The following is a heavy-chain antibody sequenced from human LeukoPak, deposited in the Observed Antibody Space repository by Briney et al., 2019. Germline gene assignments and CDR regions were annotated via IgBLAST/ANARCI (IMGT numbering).Heavy chain of an antibody. J-gene: IGHJ6*02. CDR1: GFTFSSSN. V-gene: IGHV3-21*01. CDR2: ITSSSSYI. Sequence: GESLRLSCAVSGFTFSSSNMNWVRQAPGRGLEWVSSITSSSSYIYYADSVKGRFTISRDNAKNSLSLQMNSLRAEDTAVYYCATEKNYGDYNAYGMDVWGQGTTVIVSS. D-gene: IGHD4-17*01. CDR3: ATEKNYGDYNAYGMDV.